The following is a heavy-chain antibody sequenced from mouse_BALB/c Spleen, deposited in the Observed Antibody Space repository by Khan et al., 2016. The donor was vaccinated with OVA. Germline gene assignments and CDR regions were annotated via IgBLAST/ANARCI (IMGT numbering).Heavy chain of an antibody. J-gene: IGHJ2*01. Sequence: EVQLVESGGGLVQPGGSRKLSCAASGFTFSSYGMHWVRQAPERGLEWVAYISGDSNTIYYADTVKGRFTISRDNPRTPLFLQMTSLMSEDTAMDYCATSYFYGYYFDYWGPDTTLTGSA. D-gene: IGHD1-1*01. CDR3: ATSYFYGYYFDY. CDR1: GFTFSSYG. V-gene: IGHV5-17*02. CDR2: ISGDSNTI.